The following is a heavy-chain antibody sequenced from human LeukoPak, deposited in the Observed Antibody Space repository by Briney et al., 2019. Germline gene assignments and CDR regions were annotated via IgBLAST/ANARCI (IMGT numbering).Heavy chain of an antibody. J-gene: IGHJ5*02. CDR1: GYTFTSYG. CDR2: ISAYNGNT. D-gene: IGHD2-2*01. Sequence: ASVKVSCKASGYTFTSYGISWVRQAPGQGLEWMGWISAYNGNTNYAQKLQGRVTMTTDTSTSTAYMELRSLRSADTAVYYCARNYCSSTSCYPWFDPWGQGTLVTVSS. V-gene: IGHV1-18*04. CDR3: ARNYCSSTSCYPWFDP.